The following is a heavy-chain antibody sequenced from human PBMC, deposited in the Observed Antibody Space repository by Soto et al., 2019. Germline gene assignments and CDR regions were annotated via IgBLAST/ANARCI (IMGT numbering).Heavy chain of an antibody. CDR3: ARSSGGNFGIIIEGTNWFAP. CDR1: RDTFTSYY. CDR2: INPHGGST. Sequence: QLVQSGGEVKQPGASVKVSCKAPRDTFTSYYINWVRQAPGQGLEWMGVINPHGGSTAYAKKFKGRVTLTTCISATTVYMEVCSLTSEDTAMYYCARSSGGNFGIIIEGTNWFAPWGQGTLVTVSS. D-gene: IGHD1-26*01. J-gene: IGHJ5*02. V-gene: IGHV1-46*01.